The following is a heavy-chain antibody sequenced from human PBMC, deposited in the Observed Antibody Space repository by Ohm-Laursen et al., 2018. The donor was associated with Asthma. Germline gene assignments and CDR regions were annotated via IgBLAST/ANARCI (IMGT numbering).Heavy chain of an antibody. CDR2: ISSGSDII. J-gene: IGHJ4*02. Sequence: SLRLSCAASGFYFSSYSMHWVRQAPGKGPEWLSFISSGSDIIHYADSVEGRFTISRDNAKNSLYLQMKSLRVEDTAVYYCARAPDYFSLFDSWGQGTLVTVSS. D-gene: IGHD1-14*01. V-gene: IGHV3-48*01. CDR3: ARAPDYFSLFDS. CDR1: GFYFSSYS.